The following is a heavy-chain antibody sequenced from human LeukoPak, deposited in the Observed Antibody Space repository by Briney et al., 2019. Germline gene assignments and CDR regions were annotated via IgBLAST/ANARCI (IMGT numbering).Heavy chain of an antibody. D-gene: IGHD3-22*01. V-gene: IGHV4-30-4*01. CDR3: ARESSSGYPGHDAFDI. CDR2: IYYSGST. Sequence: SETLSLTCTVSGGSISSGDYYWGWIRQPPGKGLEWIGYIYYSGSTYYNPSLKSRVTISVDTSKNQFSLKLSSVTAADTAVYYCARESSSGYPGHDAFDIWGQGTMVTVSS. CDR1: GGSISSGDYY. J-gene: IGHJ3*02.